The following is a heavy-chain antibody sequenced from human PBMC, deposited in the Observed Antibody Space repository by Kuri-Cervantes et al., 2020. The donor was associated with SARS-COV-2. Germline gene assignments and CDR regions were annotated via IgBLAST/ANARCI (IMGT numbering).Heavy chain of an antibody. CDR3: ARSGPGAISREDGALDI. J-gene: IGHJ3*02. CDR2: ITPFNGNT. CDR1: GDTFTYRF. Sequence: SVKVSCKASGDTFTYRFLHWVRQSPGQAPEWMGWITPFNGNTKYAQKFQDRVTITRDRSMNTAYMELSSLRSEDTAMYYCARSGPGAISREDGALDIWGQGTMVTVSS. D-gene: IGHD4/OR15-4a*01. V-gene: IGHV1-45*02.